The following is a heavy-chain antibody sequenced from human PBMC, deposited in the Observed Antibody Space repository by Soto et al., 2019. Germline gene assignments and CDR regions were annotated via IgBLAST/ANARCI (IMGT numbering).Heavy chain of an antibody. D-gene: IGHD6-19*01. CDR3: AKPGYLEQWLVRGYFDY. CDR1: GFTFISYA. J-gene: IGHJ4*02. V-gene: IGHV3-23*01. CDR2: ISSSGGTT. Sequence: PWGSLRLSCAASGFTFISYAISFFRHAPGKWLEWVSAISSSGGTTHYADSVKGRFIISRDNSKNTLYLQMNSLRAEDTAVYYCAKPGYLEQWLVRGYFDYWGQGTMVTVSS.